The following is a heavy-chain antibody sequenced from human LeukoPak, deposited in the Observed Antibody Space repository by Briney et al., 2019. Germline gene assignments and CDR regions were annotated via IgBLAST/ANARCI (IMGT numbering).Heavy chain of an antibody. CDR2: IYYSGST. V-gene: IGHV4-59*01. CDR3: ARHGFDSSGSYNFDY. J-gene: IGHJ4*02. Sequence: PSETLSLTCTVSGGSISSYYWSWIRQPPGKGLEWIGYIYYSGSTNYNPSLKSRVTISVDTSKNQFSLKLSSVTAADTAVYYCARHGFDSSGSYNFDYWGQGTLVTVSS. CDR1: GGSISSYY. D-gene: IGHD6-19*01.